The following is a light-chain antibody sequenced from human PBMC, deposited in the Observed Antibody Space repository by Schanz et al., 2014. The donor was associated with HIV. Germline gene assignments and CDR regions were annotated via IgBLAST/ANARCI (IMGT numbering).Light chain of an antibody. CDR1: QSISNW. J-gene: IGKJ2*01. CDR2: RAS. Sequence: DIQMTQSPSTLSASVGDRVTISCRASQSISNWLAWYQQKPGKAPKLLISRASSLESGVPSRFSGSGSGTEFTLTISSLQPDDLATYYCQQYTKYPPFTFGQGTKLEIK. V-gene: IGKV1-5*03. CDR3: QQYTKYPPFT.